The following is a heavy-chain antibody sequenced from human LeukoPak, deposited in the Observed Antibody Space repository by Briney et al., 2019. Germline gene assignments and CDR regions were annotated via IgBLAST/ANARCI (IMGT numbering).Heavy chain of an antibody. D-gene: IGHD3-22*01. J-gene: IGHJ4*02. CDR2: IFSSGGT. CDR3: ARGPPMYYHDSSAPPFDY. V-gene: IGHV4-59*07. CDR1: GVSISNYY. Sequence: SHTLSLTCTVSGVSISNYYWTWIRQPPGKGLGRIGYIFSSGGTNYNPSLKSRVTMSIDTSKKQFSLRLSSVTAADTAVYYCARGPPMYYHDSSAPPFDYWGQGTLVTVSS.